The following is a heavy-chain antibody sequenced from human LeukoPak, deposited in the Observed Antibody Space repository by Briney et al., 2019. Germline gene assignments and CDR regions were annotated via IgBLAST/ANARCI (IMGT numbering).Heavy chain of an antibody. D-gene: IGHD1-26*01. CDR3: TRGPYSGSY. J-gene: IGHJ4*02. Sequence: ASVKVSCKASGYTFTGYCMHWVRQAPGQGLEWIGWISTSNDDIKYEQKFQGRVTMTTDTSTSTAYMELRNLRSDDTAVYYCTRGPYSGSYWGQGTLVTVSS. V-gene: IGHV1-18*04. CDR1: GYTFTGYC. CDR2: ISTSNDDI.